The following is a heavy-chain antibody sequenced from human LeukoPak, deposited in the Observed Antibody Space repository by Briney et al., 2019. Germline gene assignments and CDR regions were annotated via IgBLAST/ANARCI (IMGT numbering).Heavy chain of an antibody. CDR2: IKKDGSEK. Sequence: PGGSLRLSCAASGFTFRNHWMTWVRQAPGKGLEWVANIKKDGSEKYYVDSVKGRFTISRDNAKNSLYLQMNSLKTEDTAVYYCTTDLWILLRDYGDYLPFDFDYWGQGTLVTVSS. V-gene: IGHV3-7*03. J-gene: IGHJ4*02. CDR1: GFTFRNHW. D-gene: IGHD4-17*01. CDR3: TTDLWILLRDYGDYLPFDFDY.